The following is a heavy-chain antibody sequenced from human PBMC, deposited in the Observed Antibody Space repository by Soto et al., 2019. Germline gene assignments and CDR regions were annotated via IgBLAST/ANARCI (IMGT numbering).Heavy chain of an antibody. J-gene: IGHJ6*02. CDR2: INSDGSST. CDR3: ARSDVDTAMAPYYYYGMDV. CDR1: GFTFSSYW. D-gene: IGHD5-18*01. Sequence: PGWSLRLSCAASGFTFSSYWMHWVRQAPGKGLVWVSRINSDGSSTSYADSVKGRFTISRDNAKNTLYLQMNSLRAEDTAVYYCARSDVDTAMAPYYYYGMDVWGQGTTVTVSS. V-gene: IGHV3-74*01.